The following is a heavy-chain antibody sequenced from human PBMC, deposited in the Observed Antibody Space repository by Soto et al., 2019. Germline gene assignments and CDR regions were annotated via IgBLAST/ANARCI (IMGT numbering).Heavy chain of an antibody. V-gene: IGHV3-7*04. Sequence: GGSLRLSCVGSGFTFSSNWMTWVRQAPGKGLEWVGNIRQDGSEKNYVDSVKGRFTISRDNAKNSLYLQMDSLRADDTAVYYCVTDYDAKGWGAYWGQGALITVSS. CDR2: IRQDGSEK. CDR1: GFTFSSNW. J-gene: IGHJ4*02. CDR3: VTDYDAKGWGAY. D-gene: IGHD3-16*01.